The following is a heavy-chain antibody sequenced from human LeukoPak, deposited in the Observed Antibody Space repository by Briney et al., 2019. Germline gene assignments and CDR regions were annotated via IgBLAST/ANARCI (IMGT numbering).Heavy chain of an antibody. CDR3: ARANQYYYDSSGSIVPFDI. CDR1: GYTFTGYY. D-gene: IGHD3-22*01. Sequence: ASVKVSCKASGYTFTGYYMHWVRQAPGQGLEWMGWINPNSGGTNYAQKFQGRVTMTRDTSISTAYMELSRLRSDDTAVYYCARANQYYYDSSGSIVPFDIWGQGTMVTVSS. V-gene: IGHV1-2*02. J-gene: IGHJ3*02. CDR2: INPNSGGT.